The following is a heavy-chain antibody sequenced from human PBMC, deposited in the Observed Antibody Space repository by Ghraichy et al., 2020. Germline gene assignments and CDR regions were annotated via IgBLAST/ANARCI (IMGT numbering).Heavy chain of an antibody. CDR2: IYWDADK. V-gene: IGHV2-5*02. Sequence: SGPTLVKPTETLTLTCSFSGFSLTTRGVAVGWIRQPSGKALEWLALIYWDADKRFTPSLRPRLTVTQDPSKNQVVLTMTNMDPLDTATYYCAHSYDDYVWGFDSWGQGTLVTVSS. CDR3: AHSYDDYVWGFDS. J-gene: IGHJ4*02. D-gene: IGHD3-16*01. CDR1: GFSLTTRGVA.